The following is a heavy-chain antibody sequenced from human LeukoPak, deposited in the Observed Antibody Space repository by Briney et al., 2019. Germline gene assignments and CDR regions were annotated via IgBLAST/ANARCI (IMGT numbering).Heavy chain of an antibody. CDR3: ARVFSSSWFDAFDI. D-gene: IGHD6-13*01. J-gene: IGHJ3*02. Sequence: ASVKVSCKASGYTFTGYYTHWVRQAPGQGLEWMGWINPNSGGTNYVRVFQGRVTMTRDTSISTAYMELSRLRSDDTAVYYCARVFSSSWFDAFDIWGQGTMVTVSS. CDR1: GYTFTGYY. V-gene: IGHV1-2*02. CDR2: INPNSGGT.